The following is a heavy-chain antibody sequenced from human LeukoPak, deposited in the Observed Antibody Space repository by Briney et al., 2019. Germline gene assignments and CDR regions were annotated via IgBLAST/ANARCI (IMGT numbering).Heavy chain of an antibody. CDR1: GYTFTSYY. Sequence: ASVKVSCKASGYTFTSYYMHWVRQAPGQGLEWMGIINPSGGSTSYAQKFQGRVTMTRDTSTSTVYMELSSLRSDDTAVYYCARDAVYCSSTSCYFEAKDYYYMDVWGKGTTVTVSS. D-gene: IGHD2-2*01. J-gene: IGHJ6*03. V-gene: IGHV1-46*01. CDR2: INPSGGST. CDR3: ARDAVYCSSTSCYFEAKDYYYMDV.